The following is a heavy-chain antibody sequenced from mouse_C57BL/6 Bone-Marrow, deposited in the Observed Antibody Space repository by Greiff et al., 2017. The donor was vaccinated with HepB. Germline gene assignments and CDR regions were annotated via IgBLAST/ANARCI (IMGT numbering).Heavy chain of an antibody. CDR3: AGVTTVVARYFDV. CDR2: IDPSDSAT. V-gene: IGHV1-52*01. Sequence: QVQLQQPGAELVRPGSSVKLSCKASGYTFTSYWMHWVKQRPIQGLEWIGNIDPSDSATHYNQKFKDKATLTVDKSSSTAYMQLSSLTSEDSAVYYCAGVTTVVARYFDVWGTGTTVTVSS. CDR1: GYTFTSYW. D-gene: IGHD1-1*01. J-gene: IGHJ1*03.